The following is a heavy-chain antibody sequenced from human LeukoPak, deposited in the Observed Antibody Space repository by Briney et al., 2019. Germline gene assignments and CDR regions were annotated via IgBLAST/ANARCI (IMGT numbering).Heavy chain of an antibody. CDR1: GYTFTGYY. J-gene: IGHJ6*03. D-gene: IGHD3-9*01. Sequence: ASVKVSCKASGYTFTGYYMHWVRQAPGQGLEWMGWINPNSGGTNYAQKFQGRVTMTRDTSISTAYMELSRLRSDDTAVYYCARDGLRYFDWLPQGGYYYYYMDVWGKGTTVTISS. V-gene: IGHV1-2*02. CDR3: ARDGLRYFDWLPQGGYYYYYMDV. CDR2: INPNSGGT.